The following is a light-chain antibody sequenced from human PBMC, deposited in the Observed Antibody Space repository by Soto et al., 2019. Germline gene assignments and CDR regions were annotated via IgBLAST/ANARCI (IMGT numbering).Light chain of an antibody. CDR1: QGISNY. CDR3: QKYNSAPPWT. Sequence: DIQMTQSPSSLSASVGDRVTIACRASQGISNYLAWYQQKPGKVPKLLIYAASTLQSGVPSRFSGSGSGTDFTLTISSLQPEDVATYYCQKYNSAPPWTFGQGTKV. V-gene: IGKV1-27*01. CDR2: AAS. J-gene: IGKJ1*01.